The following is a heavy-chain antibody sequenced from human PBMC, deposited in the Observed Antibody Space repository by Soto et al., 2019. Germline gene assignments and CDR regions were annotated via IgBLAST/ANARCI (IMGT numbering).Heavy chain of an antibody. CDR1: GGSISSGGYY. CDR2: IYYSGST. D-gene: IGHD4-4*01. V-gene: IGHV4-31*03. Sequence: QVQLQESGPGLVKPSQTLSLTCTVSGGSISSGGYYWSWIRQHPGKGLEWIGYIYYSGSTYYNPSLKRRVTISVDTYKNQYSLKLSSVTAADTAVYYCARVGDDYSNYNYYYYYMDVWGKGTTVTVSS. J-gene: IGHJ6*03. CDR3: ARVGDDYSNYNYYYYYMDV.